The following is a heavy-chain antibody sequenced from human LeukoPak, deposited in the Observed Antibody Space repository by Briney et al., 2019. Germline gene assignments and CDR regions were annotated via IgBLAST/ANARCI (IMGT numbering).Heavy chain of an antibody. V-gene: IGHV4-39*07. CDR1: GGSISSTSYF. CDR2: IYYGGST. CDR3: ARLGRTTFLVPWASDI. J-gene: IGHJ3*02. Sequence: SETLSLTCTVSGGSISSTSYFWVWIRQPPGKGLQWIGYIYYGGSTYYNPSLKSRLTISVDTSQNQFSLKLSSVTAADTAVYYCARLGRTTFLVPWASDIWGQGTMVTVSS. D-gene: IGHD2/OR15-2a*01.